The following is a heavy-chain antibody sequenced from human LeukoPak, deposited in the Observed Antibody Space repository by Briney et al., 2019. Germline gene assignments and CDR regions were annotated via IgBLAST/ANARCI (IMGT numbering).Heavy chain of an antibody. V-gene: IGHV4-4*07. CDR3: ARDSGTTGEVKFNP. CDR2: IYSRVT. D-gene: IGHD3-10*01. Sequence: PSETLSLTCTVSGGSISSYYLSWIRQPAGKGLEWIGRIYSRVTTYNPSLKSRVTMSADTSRNHVSLTLNSVTAADTAVYYCARDSGTTGEVKFNPWGQGTLVTVSS. CDR1: GGSISSYY. J-gene: IGHJ5*02.